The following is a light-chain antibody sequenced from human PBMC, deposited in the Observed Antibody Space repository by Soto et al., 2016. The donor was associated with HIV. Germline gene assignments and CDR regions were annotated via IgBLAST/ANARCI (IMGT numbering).Light chain of an antibody. J-gene: IGLJ2*01. Sequence: SHGLTQPPSVSVSPGQTVSITCSGDKLGDKYACWYQQKSGQSPVLVVYQDNKRPSGIPERFSGSNSGNTATLTISGTQAMDEGDYYCQAWDTNTYVIFGGGTKLTVL. V-gene: IGLV3-1*01. CDR3: QAWDTNTYVI. CDR2: QDN. CDR1: KLGDKY.